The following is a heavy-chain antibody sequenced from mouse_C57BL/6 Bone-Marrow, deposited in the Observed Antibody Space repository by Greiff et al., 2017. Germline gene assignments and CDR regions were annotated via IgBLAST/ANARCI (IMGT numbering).Heavy chain of an antibody. V-gene: IGHV5-2*01. J-gene: IGHJ3*01. CDR3: ARHGSSGYEETWFAY. Sequence: EVKVVESGGGLVQPGESLKLSCESNEYEFPSHDMSWVRKTPEKRLELVAAINSDGGSTYYPDTMERRIIISRDNTKKTLYLQMSSLRSEDTALYYCARHGSSGYEETWFAYWGQGTLVTVSA. CDR2: INSDGGST. D-gene: IGHD3-2*02. CDR1: EYEFPSHD.